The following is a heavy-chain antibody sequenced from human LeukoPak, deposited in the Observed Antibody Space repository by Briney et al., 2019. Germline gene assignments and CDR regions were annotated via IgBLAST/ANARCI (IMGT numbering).Heavy chain of an antibody. Sequence: PGGSLRLSCAASGFTFSSYAMSWVRQALGKGLEWVSAISGSGGSTYYADSVKSRFTISRDNSKNTLYLQMNSLRAEDTAVYYCASTMITFGGVIARFDYWGQGTLVTVSS. V-gene: IGHV3-23*01. CDR2: ISGSGGST. J-gene: IGHJ4*02. D-gene: IGHD3-16*02. CDR1: GFTFSSYA. CDR3: ASTMITFGGVIARFDY.